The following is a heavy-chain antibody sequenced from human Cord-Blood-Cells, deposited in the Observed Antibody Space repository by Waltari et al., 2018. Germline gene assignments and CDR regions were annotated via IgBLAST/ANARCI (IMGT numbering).Heavy chain of an antibody. CDR1: GGSISSHY. J-gene: IGHJ3*02. V-gene: IGHV4-59*11. CDR2: IYYSGST. CDR3: ASTGIAAAGRGAFDI. D-gene: IGHD6-13*01. Sequence: QVQLQESGPGLVKPSETLSLTCTVSGGSISSHYWSWIRQPPGKGREWIGYIYYSGSTNSSPSLTGRVTISVNTSKNQCSLKLSSVTAADTAVYYCASTGIAAAGRGAFDIWGQGTMVTVSS.